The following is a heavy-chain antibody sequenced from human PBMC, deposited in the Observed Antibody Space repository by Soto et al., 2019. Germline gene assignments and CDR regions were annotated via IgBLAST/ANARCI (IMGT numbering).Heavy chain of an antibody. D-gene: IGHD5-18*01. CDR1: GFTFSIYA. CDR3: AKDQGRGYSYGYVDY. Sequence: EVQLLESGGGLVQPGGSLRLSCAASGFTFSIYAMSWVRQAPGKGLEWVSAISGSGGSTYYADSVKGRFTISRDNSKNTLYLQMNSLRAEETAVYYCAKDQGRGYSYGYVDYWGQGTLVTVSS. CDR2: ISGSGGST. J-gene: IGHJ4*02. V-gene: IGHV3-23*01.